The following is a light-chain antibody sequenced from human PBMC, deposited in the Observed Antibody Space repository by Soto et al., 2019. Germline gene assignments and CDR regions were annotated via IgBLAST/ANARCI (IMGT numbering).Light chain of an antibody. J-gene: IGKJ1*01. CDR3: KQFFFFPLT. CDR1: QDISSH. Sequence: IQLTQSPSSLSASVGDRVTITCRASQDISSHLAWYQQKPGKAPKLLIYAASTLQSVVPSWLSGSGYGTDFTLTLSSLQPEGFATFYCKQFFFFPLTFGQWTKVEVK. V-gene: IGKV1-9*01. CDR2: AAS.